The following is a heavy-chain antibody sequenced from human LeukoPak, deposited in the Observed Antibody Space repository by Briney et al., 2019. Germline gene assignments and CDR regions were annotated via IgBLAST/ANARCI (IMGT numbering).Heavy chain of an antibody. J-gene: IGHJ4*02. Sequence: GASVKVSCKASGYTFTYYGISWVRQAPGQGLEWVGWISPYNGNIKYGQRFQGRVTMTTDTSTSTAYMELRSLTSDDTALYYCARDLKITILGVLPWDYFDCWGQGTLVTVSS. CDR2: ISPYNGNI. D-gene: IGHD3-3*01. V-gene: IGHV1-18*01. CDR1: GYTFTYYG. CDR3: ARDLKITILGVLPWDYFDC.